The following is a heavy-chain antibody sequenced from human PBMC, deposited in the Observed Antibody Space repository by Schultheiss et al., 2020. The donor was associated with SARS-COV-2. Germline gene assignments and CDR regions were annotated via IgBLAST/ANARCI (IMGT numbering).Heavy chain of an antibody. V-gene: IGHV4-4*02. CDR3: ARSAGDSDFDY. D-gene: IGHD4-17*01. Sequence: GSLRLSCAVSGGSISSSNWWSWVRQPPGKGLEWIGYIYYSGSTNYNPSLKSRVTISVDTSKNQFSLKLSSVTAADTAVYYCARSAGDSDFDYWGQGTLVTVSS. CDR1: GGSISSSNW. CDR2: IYYSGST. J-gene: IGHJ4*02.